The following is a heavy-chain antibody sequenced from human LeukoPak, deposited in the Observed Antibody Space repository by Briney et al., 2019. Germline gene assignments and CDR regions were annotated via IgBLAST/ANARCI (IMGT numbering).Heavy chain of an antibody. Sequence: SQTLSLTCAISGDSFSSNSAAWNWIRQSPSRGLEWLGRTYYRSKWYNDYAVSVKSRITINPDTSKNQFSLQLNSVTPEDTAVYYCARVYDSSGYAPSYYFDYWGQGTLVTVSS. J-gene: IGHJ4*02. CDR2: TYYRSKWYN. D-gene: IGHD3-22*01. V-gene: IGHV6-1*01. CDR3: ARVYDSSGYAPSYYFDY. CDR1: GDSFSSNSAA.